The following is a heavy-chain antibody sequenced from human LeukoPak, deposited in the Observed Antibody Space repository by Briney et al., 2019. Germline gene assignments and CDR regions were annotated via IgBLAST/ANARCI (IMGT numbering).Heavy chain of an antibody. Sequence: PGGSLRLSCAASGFTFSDSSMNWIRQAPGKGLEWVSDIGSSVSTIYYADSVRGRFTISRDNAKNSLYLQMNSLRAEDTAVYYCARDSRPSYYDILTGYYSGSDAFDIWGQGTMVTVSS. CDR1: GFTFSDSS. CDR3: ARDSRPSYYDILTGYYSGSDAFDI. CDR2: IGSSVSTI. V-gene: IGHV3-11*01. J-gene: IGHJ3*02. D-gene: IGHD3-9*01.